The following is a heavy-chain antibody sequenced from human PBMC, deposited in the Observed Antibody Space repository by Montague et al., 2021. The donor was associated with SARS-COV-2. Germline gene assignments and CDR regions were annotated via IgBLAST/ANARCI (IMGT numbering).Heavy chain of an antibody. CDR2: VYISGST. D-gene: IGHD3-10*01. CDR1: GDSINNVNYF. Sequence: TLSLTCSVFGDSINNVNYFWSWIRQPAGKGLEWIGRVYISGSTDYSPSLKSRVTMLLDKSANELTLQVISVTAAATAVYYCARVSGYGSGSSFNWFDSWGQGLVVTVSS. J-gene: IGHJ5*01. CDR3: ARVSGYGSGSSFNWFDS. V-gene: IGHV4-61*02.